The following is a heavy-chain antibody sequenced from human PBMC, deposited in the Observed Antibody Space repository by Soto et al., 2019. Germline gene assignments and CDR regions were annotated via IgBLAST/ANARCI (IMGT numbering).Heavy chain of an antibody. CDR2: IYPGDSDT. J-gene: IGHJ4*02. V-gene: IGHV5-51*01. D-gene: IGHD6-13*01. Sequence: GESLKISCRGSGYSFTSYWIGWVRQMPGKGLEWMGIIYPGDSDTRYSPSFQGQVTISADKSISTAYLQWSSLKASDTAMYYCARHLYSSNIPFDYWGQGTLVTVSS. CDR1: GYSFTSYW. CDR3: ARHLYSSNIPFDY.